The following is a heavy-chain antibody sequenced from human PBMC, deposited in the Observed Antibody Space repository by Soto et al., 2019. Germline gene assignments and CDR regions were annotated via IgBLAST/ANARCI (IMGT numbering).Heavy chain of an antibody. CDR3: AKDSEEMATIISAEYFQH. J-gene: IGHJ1*01. CDR2: ISYDGSNK. CDR1: GFTFSSYG. D-gene: IGHD5-12*01. V-gene: IGHV3-30*18. Sequence: QVQLVESGGGVVQPGRSLRLSCAASGFTFSSYGMHWVRQAPGKGLEWVAVISYDGSNKYYADSVKGRFTISRDNSKNTLYLHMNSLRAEDTAVYYCAKDSEEMATIISAEYFQHWGQGTLVTVSS.